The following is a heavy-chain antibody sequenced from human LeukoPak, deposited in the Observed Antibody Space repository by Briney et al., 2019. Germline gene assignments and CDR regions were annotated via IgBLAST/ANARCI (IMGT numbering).Heavy chain of an antibody. CDR1: GFTFSSYS. J-gene: IGHJ3*02. D-gene: IGHD1-26*01. V-gene: IGHV3-21*01. Sequence: GGSLRLSCAASGFTFSSYSMNWVRQAPGKGLEWVSSISSISSYIYYADSVKGRFTVSRDNTKNSLYLQMDSLRAEDTAVCYCARDPSGTYYPRVSGALDIWGQGTMVTVSS. CDR2: ISSISSYI. CDR3: ARDPSGTYYPRVSGALDI.